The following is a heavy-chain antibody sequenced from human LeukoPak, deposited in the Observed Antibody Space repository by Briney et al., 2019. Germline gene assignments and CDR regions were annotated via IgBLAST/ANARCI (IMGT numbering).Heavy chain of an antibody. Sequence: ASVKVSCKASGYTFTGYYMHWVRQAPGQGLEWMGWINPNSGGTNYAQKFQGRVTMTRDTSISTAYMELSRLRSDDTAAYYCVRESGGYYGGAFDYWGQGTLVTVSS. V-gene: IGHV1-2*02. CDR2: INPNSGGT. CDR3: VRESGGYYGGAFDY. CDR1: GYTFTGYY. J-gene: IGHJ4*02. D-gene: IGHD3-22*01.